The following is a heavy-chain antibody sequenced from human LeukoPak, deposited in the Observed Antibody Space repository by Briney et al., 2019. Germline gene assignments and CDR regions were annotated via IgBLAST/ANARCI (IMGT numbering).Heavy chain of an antibody. CDR3: AKGKRDGDYVYHWFDP. Sequence: GGSLRLSCVASGFTFSTYAMSWVRQAPGKGLEWVSSINVSGGSTYYADSVKGRFTISRDNSKNTVYMQMDSLRAEDSAVYYCAKGKRDGDYVYHWFDPWGQGILVTVSS. J-gene: IGHJ5*02. D-gene: IGHD4-17*01. CDR1: GFTFSTYA. V-gene: IGHV3-23*01. CDR2: INVSGGST.